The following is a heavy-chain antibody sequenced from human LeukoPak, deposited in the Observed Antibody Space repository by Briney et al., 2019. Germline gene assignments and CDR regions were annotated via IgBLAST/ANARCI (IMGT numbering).Heavy chain of an antibody. V-gene: IGHV3-7*01. CDR1: GFTFSSYW. CDR2: IKQDGSEK. J-gene: IGHJ4*02. Sequence: GGSLRLSCAASGFTFSSYWMSWVRQAPGKGLEWVATIKQDGSEKYYVDSVKGRFTISRDNAKNSVYLQMNSLRAEDTAVYYCARDKIVGATHFDYWGQGTLVTVSS. D-gene: IGHD1-26*01. CDR3: ARDKIVGATHFDY.